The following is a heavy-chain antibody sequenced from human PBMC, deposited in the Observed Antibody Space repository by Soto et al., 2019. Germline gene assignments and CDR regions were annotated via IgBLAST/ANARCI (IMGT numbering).Heavy chain of an antibody. V-gene: IGHV1-3*01. D-gene: IGHD3-10*02. CDR3: GRDQSGTGYYVDWFDP. Sequence: QVHFVQSGAEVKKPGASVKVSCKASGYTFSGHAIHWLRQAPGQRPEWLGWINAGNSKTYYSEKFKGRVTFTRDTAATTVNMELTSLTSEDTAVYYCGRDQSGTGYYVDWFDPWGQGTLVTVSS. CDR2: INAGNSKT. CDR1: GYTFSGHA. J-gene: IGHJ5*02.